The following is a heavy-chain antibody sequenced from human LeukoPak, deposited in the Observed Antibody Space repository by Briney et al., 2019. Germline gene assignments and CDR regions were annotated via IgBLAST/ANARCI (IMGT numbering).Heavy chain of an antibody. Sequence: GGSLRLSCAASGFTFSSYAMSWVCQAPGKGLEWVSAISGSGGSTYYADSVKGRFTISRDNSKNTLYLQMNRLRAEDTAVYYCASSTVTRTDYFDYWGQGTLVTVSS. V-gene: IGHV3-23*01. CDR2: ISGSGGST. CDR3: ASSTVTRTDYFDY. CDR1: GFTFSSYA. J-gene: IGHJ4*02. D-gene: IGHD4-17*01.